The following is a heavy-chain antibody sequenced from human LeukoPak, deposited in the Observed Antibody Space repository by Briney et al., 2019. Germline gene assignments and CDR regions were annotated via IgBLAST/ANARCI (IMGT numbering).Heavy chain of an antibody. D-gene: IGHD3-22*01. J-gene: IGHJ4*02. Sequence: PSETLSLTCAVYGGSFSGYYWNWIRQPPGKGLEWIGEINHSGNNNYNPSLKSRVTMSVDTSKNQFSLRLSSVTAADTAVYYCARDHNYDSSGYFLYYWGQGTLVTVSS. CDR3: ARDHNYDSSGYFLYY. CDR1: GGSFSGYY. CDR2: INHSGNN. V-gene: IGHV4-34*01.